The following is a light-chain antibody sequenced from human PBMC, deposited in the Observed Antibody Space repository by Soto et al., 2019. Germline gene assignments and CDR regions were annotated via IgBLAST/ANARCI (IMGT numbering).Light chain of an antibody. CDR2: EVS. CDR3: SSYSISSAYL. J-gene: IGLJ1*01. V-gene: IGLV2-14*01. CDR1: SSDVGGYDY. Sequence: QSVLTQPASVSGSPGQSITISCTGTSSDVGGYDYVSWYQLHPGTAPKLMVFEVSNRPSGVSYRFSGSKSGNTASLTISGLQAEDEADYFCSSYSISSAYLFGTGTKVTVL.